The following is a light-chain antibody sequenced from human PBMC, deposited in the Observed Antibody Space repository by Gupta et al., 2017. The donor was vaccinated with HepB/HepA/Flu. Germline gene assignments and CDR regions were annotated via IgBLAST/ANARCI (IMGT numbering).Light chain of an antibody. V-gene: IGLV2-23*02. Sequence: QSALTQPASVSGSPGQSITISCTGTSSDVGSNNLVSWFQNHPGKVPKLMIYEVSKRPSGVSNRFSASKSDNTASLTISGLQAEDEADYYCCSSAGTGSIYIFGGGTKLTVL. CDR1: SSDVGSNNL. CDR3: CSSAGTGSIYI. J-gene: IGLJ2*01. CDR2: EVS.